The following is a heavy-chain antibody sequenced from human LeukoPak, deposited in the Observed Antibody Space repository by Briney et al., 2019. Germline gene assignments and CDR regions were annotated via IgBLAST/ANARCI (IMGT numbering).Heavy chain of an antibody. D-gene: IGHD4/OR15-4a*01. CDR3: ARRAGAYSHPYDY. J-gene: IGHJ4*02. CDR1: GFTFSSYE. Sequence: GGSLRLSCEASGFTFSSYEMNWVRQAPGKGLEWVSYISSSGSTIYYADSVKGRFTIFRDNAKNSLYLQMNSMRAEDTAVYYCARRAGAYSHPYDYWGQGTLVTVSS. CDR2: ISSSGSTI. V-gene: IGHV3-48*03.